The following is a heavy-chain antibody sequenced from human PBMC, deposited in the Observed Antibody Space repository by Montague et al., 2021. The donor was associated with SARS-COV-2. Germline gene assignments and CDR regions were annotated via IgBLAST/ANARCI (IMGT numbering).Heavy chain of an antibody. J-gene: IGHJ4*02. CDR1: GDPISRAGYS. CDR3: ARDRYGHFDY. V-gene: IGHV4-31*03. D-gene: IGHD5-18*01. Sequence: TLSLTCSVSGDPISRAGYSWTWIRHHPTEGLEWIGYVYYTGSTDYNPSLKSRVSMSIDTSRNQFSLKMSSVTAADTAVYYCARDRYGHFDYWGQGTLVTVSS. CDR2: VYYTGST.